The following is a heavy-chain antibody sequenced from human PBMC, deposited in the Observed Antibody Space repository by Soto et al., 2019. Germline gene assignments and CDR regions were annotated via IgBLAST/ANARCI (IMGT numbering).Heavy chain of an antibody. CDR1: GFSFSNYG. CDR2: ISFDGSTE. V-gene: IGHV3-30*18. D-gene: IGHD6-6*01. Sequence: PGGSLRLSCAASGFSFSNYGIPWVRQAPGKGLEWVAVISFDGSTEHYADSVKGRFTISRDNSKNTLYLQMHSLRAEDTAVYYCAKDLAYRPPWDYYYGMDVWGQGTTVTVSS. J-gene: IGHJ6*02. CDR3: AKDLAYRPPWDYYYGMDV.